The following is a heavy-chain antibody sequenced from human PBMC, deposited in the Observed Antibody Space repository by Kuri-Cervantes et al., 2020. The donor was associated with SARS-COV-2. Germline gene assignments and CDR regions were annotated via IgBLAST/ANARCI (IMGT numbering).Heavy chain of an antibody. CDR2: INWNGVRT. J-gene: IGHJ4*02. CDR3: ARAGTSGSYLGY. D-gene: IGHD1-26*01. Sequence: GESLKISCAASGFTFDDYGMSWVRQAPGKGPEWVSGINWNGVRTGYTDSVKGRFTISRDNAKNSLYLQMNSLRAEDTAFYYCARAGTSGSYLGYWGQGTLVTVSS. CDR1: GFTFDDYG. V-gene: IGHV3-20*04.